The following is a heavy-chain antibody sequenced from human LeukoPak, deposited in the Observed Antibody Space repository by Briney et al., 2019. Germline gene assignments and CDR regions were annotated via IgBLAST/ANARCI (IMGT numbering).Heavy chain of an antibody. D-gene: IGHD4-11*01. CDR1: GYTFTIYA. Sequence: ASVNVSCKASGYTFTIYAMHWVRQAPGQRLEWMGWINAGNGNTKYSQKFQGRVTITRDTSASTAYMELSSLRSEDTAVYYCASTTVTTSWFDPWGQGTLVTVSS. J-gene: IGHJ5*02. V-gene: IGHV1-3*01. CDR3: ASTTVTTSWFDP. CDR2: INAGNGNT.